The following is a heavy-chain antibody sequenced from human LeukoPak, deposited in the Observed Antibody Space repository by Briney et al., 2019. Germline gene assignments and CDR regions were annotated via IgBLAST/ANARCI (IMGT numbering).Heavy chain of an antibody. CDR3: ARWGHYGSGSYKFDY. CDR1: GFTFSSYW. Sequence: GGSLRLSCAASGFTFSSYWMSWVRQAPGKGLEWVANIKQDGSEKQYVDSVKGRLAISRDNAKNSLYLQMNSLRAEDTAVYYCARWGHYGSGSYKFDYWGQGTLVTVSS. J-gene: IGHJ4*02. V-gene: IGHV3-7*05. D-gene: IGHD3-10*01. CDR2: IKQDGSEK.